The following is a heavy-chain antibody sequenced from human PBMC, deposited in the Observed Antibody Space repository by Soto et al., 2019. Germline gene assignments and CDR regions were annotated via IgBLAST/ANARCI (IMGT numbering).Heavy chain of an antibody. D-gene: IGHD2-2*01. CDR2: ISSSSSTI. V-gene: IGHV3-48*02. CDR1: GFTFSSYS. CDR3: ASGALFCNSTSCYASHYYYYGLDV. Sequence: GGSLRLSCAASGFTFSSYSMNWVRQAPGKGLEWVSYISSSSSTIYYAGSVKGRFTISSDNAKNTRYLQMNSLRDEDTVVTYCASGALFCNSTSCYASHYYYYGLDVWGQGTTVTVSS. J-gene: IGHJ6*02.